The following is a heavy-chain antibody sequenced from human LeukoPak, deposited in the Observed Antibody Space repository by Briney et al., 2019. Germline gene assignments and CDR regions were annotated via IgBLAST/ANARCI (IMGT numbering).Heavy chain of an antibody. D-gene: IGHD1-1*01. CDR3: ARGAGWTGTGFDY. Sequence: PSETLSLTCAVYGGSFSGYYWSWTRQPPGKGLEWLGEINHSGSTNYNPSLESRVTISVDTSKNQFSLKLSSVTAADTAVYYCARGAGWTGTGFDYGGQGTLVTVS. V-gene: IGHV4-34*01. J-gene: IGHJ4*02. CDR1: GGSFSGYY. CDR2: INHSGST.